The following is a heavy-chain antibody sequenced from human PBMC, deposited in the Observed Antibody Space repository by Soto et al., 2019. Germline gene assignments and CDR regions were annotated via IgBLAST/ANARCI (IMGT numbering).Heavy chain of an antibody. CDR3: ARRVAARLNPYYYYYYMDV. V-gene: IGHV5-51*01. CDR1: GYSFTSYW. D-gene: IGHD6-6*01. J-gene: IGHJ6*03. Sequence: GESLKISCKGSGYSFTSYWIGWVRQMPGKGLEWMGIIYPGDSDTRYSPSLQGQVTISADKSISTAYLQWSSLKASDTAMYYCARRVAARLNPYYYYYYMDVWGKGTTVTVSS. CDR2: IYPGDSDT.